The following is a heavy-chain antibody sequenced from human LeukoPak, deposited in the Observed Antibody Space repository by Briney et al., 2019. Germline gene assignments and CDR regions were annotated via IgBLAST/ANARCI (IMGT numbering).Heavy chain of an antibody. D-gene: IGHD6-19*01. CDR3: ARASSYSSGYDY. Sequence: GRSLRLSCAASGFTFSNYWMHWVRQAPGKGLVWVSRINSDGSSTRDADSVKGRFTISRDNAKNTLYLQMNSLRAEDTAVYYCARASSYSSGYDYWGQGTLVTVSS. CDR2: INSDGSST. CDR1: GFTFSNYW. V-gene: IGHV3-74*01. J-gene: IGHJ4*02.